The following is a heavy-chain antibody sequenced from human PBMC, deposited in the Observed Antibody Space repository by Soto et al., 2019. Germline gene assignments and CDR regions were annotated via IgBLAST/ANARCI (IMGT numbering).Heavy chain of an antibody. CDR3: AHSRCGGDCLQSYSSHYYYGMDV. CDR2: IYWDDDK. J-gene: IGHJ6*02. D-gene: IGHD2-21*02. Sequence: QITLKESGPTLVKPTQTLTLTCTFSGFSLSTSGVGVGWIRQPPGKALEWLALIYWDDDKRYSPSLKSRLTNPKDTTKNPVVLTMTNMDPVDTATYYCAHSRCGGDCLQSYSSHYYYGMDVWGQGTTVTVSS. V-gene: IGHV2-5*02. CDR1: GFSLSTSGVG.